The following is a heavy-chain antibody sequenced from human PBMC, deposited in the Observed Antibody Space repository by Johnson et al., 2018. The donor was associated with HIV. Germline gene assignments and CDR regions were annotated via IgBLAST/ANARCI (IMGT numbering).Heavy chain of an antibody. J-gene: IGHJ3*02. CDR1: GFTFSSYA. V-gene: IGHV3-30*04. D-gene: IGHD3-3*02. Sequence: QVQLVESGGGVVQPGRSLRLSCAASGFTFSSYAMHWVRQAPGKGLEWVAVISYDGSNKYYADSVKGRFTISRDNSKNTLYLQMNSLRPEDTSVYYCARELSHDAFDIWGQGTMVTVSS. CDR2: ISYDGSNK. CDR3: ARELSHDAFDI.